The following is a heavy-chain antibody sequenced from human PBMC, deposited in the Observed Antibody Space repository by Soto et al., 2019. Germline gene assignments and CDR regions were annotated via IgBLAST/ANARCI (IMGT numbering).Heavy chain of an antibody. D-gene: IGHD6-13*01. Sequence: EVQLLESGGGLVRPGGSLRLSCVASGFTFTSNAMSWVRRAPGKGLEWVSGISGGGGSTTYYAHSVKGRFTISRDNSKNTLYLQMKSLRVEDTALYYCAKEVRMKVGSNWYGYFQHWGQGTLVIVSS. V-gene: IGHV3-23*01. CDR1: GFTFTSNA. CDR2: ISGGGGSTT. J-gene: IGHJ1*01. CDR3: AKEVRMKVGSNWYGYFQH.